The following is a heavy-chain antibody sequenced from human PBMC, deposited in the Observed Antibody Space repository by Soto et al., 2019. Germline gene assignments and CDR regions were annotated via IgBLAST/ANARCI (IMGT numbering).Heavy chain of an antibody. CDR3: AREYCSGGSCYPTRGFDP. Sequence: SVNVSCKASGGTFSSYAISWVRQAPGQGLEWMGGIIPIFGTANYAQKFQGRVTITADKSTSTAYMELSSLRSEDTAVYYCAREYCSGGSCYPTRGFDPWGQGTLVTVSS. CDR1: GGTFSSYA. CDR2: IIPIFGTA. D-gene: IGHD2-15*01. V-gene: IGHV1-69*06. J-gene: IGHJ5*02.